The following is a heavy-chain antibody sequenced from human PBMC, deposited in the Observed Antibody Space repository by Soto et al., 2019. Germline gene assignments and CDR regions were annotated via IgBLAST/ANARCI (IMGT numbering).Heavy chain of an antibody. J-gene: IGHJ4*02. CDR1: GFTFSSYG. CDR3: ARSAACSSTSCYLFDY. Sequence: PGGSLRLSCAASGFTFSSYGMHWVRQAPGKGLEWVAVIWYDGSNKYYADSVKGRFAISRDNSKNTLYLQMNSLRAEDTAVYYCARSAACSSTSCYLFDYWGQGTLVTVSS. D-gene: IGHD2-2*01. CDR2: IWYDGSNK. V-gene: IGHV3-33*01.